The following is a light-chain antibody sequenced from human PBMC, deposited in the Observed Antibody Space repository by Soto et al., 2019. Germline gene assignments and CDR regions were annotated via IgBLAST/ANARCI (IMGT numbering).Light chain of an antibody. J-gene: IGKJ1*01. CDR1: QGISHY. CDR2: DAN. Sequence: DIQMTQSPSSLSASVGDRVTITCRASQGISHYLAWYQQRPGQVPKLLIHDANILQSGVPSRFSGSGSGTDFTLTIRSLQPEEVATYYCPKYNSAPRTFGQGTKVDIK. CDR3: PKYNSAPRT. V-gene: IGKV1-27*01.